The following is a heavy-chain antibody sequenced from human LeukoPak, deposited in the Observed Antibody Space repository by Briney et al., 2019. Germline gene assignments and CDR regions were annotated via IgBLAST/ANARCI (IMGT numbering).Heavy chain of an antibody. D-gene: IGHD2-15*01. V-gene: IGHV4-59*01. CDR3: ARGLSDIVVDNWFDP. Sequence: SETLSLTCTVSGGSISSSYWSWIRQPPGKGLEWIGYIYYSGSTNYNPSLKSRVTISVDTSKNQFSLKLSSVTAADTAVYYCARGLSDIVVDNWFDPWGQGTLVTVSS. CDR1: GGSISSSY. CDR2: IYYSGST. J-gene: IGHJ5*02.